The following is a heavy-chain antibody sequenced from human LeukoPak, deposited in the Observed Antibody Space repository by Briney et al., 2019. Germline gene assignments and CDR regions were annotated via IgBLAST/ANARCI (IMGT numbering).Heavy chain of an antibody. CDR1: GFTFSSYA. CDR2: ISGGGGSA. Sequence: TGGSLRLSCAASGFTFSSYALTWVRQAPRKGLEWVSAISGGGGSAYYADSVKGRFTISRDSSMNTLYLQMNSLTAGDTAVYYCAKAVGATRGYYYSGMGVWGQGTTVTVSS. CDR3: AKAVGATRGYYYSGMGV. V-gene: IGHV3-23*01. D-gene: IGHD1-26*01. J-gene: IGHJ6*02.